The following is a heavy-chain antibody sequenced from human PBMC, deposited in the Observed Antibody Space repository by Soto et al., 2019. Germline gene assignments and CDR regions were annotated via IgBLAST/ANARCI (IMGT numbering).Heavy chain of an antibody. CDR3: ARRHGRGWFDV. CDR1: GTSITSSSYY. V-gene: IGHV4-39*01. Sequence: QLQLQEWGPGVVKPSETLSLTCTVSGTSITSSSYYWGWIRQPPGKGLECIGNIFYSGSTYYNPSLKSRVTVAVETCWNQLSVKLRVVTAAAAAVDYCARRHGRGWFDVWGQGTLVTVSS. J-gene: IGHJ5*02. CDR2: IFYSGST.